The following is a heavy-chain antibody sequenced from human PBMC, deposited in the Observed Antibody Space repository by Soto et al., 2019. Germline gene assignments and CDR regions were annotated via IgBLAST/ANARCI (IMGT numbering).Heavy chain of an antibody. CDR3: ARGGDGYHASWFAP. Sequence: ASVKVSCKVSGYTLTELSMHWVRQAPGKGLEWMGGFDPEDGETIYAQKFQGRVTMTEDTSTDTAYMELSSLRSEDTAVYYCARGGDGYHASWFAPWGQGTLVTVSS. J-gene: IGHJ5*02. V-gene: IGHV1-24*01. D-gene: IGHD5-12*01. CDR1: GYTLTELS. CDR2: FDPEDGET.